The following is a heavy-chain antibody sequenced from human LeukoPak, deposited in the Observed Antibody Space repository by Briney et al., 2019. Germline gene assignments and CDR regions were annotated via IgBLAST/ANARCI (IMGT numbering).Heavy chain of an antibody. D-gene: IGHD1-26*01. Sequence: GGSLRLSCAASGFTVSSNYMSWVRQAPGKGLEWVSIIYSGGSTFYADSVKGRFTISRDNSKNTLYLQMNSLRAEDTPVYYCARGGSYLSAFDIWGQGTMVTVSS. CDR1: GFTVSSNY. J-gene: IGHJ3*02. CDR2: IYSGGST. V-gene: IGHV3-53*01. CDR3: ARGGSYLSAFDI.